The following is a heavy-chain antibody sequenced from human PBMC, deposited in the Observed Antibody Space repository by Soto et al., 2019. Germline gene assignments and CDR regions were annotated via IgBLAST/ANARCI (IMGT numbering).Heavy chain of an antibody. V-gene: IGHV4-59*01. Sequence: SETLSLTCDVSGASITTYYWSWIRQAPGKGLEWIGNVYHTGTTDYNSSLKSRVTISVDTSKNQFSLNMNSVTAADTAVYYCARRLLGSGWTLDSWGQGALVTVSS. J-gene: IGHJ4*02. CDR2: VYHTGTT. CDR1: GASITTYY. D-gene: IGHD6-19*01. CDR3: ARRLLGSGWTLDS.